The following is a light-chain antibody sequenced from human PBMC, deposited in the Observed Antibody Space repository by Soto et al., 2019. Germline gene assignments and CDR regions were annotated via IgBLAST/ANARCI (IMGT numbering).Light chain of an antibody. CDR2: GAS. CDR1: QSVSSN. V-gene: IGKV3-15*01. J-gene: IGKJ2*01. CDR3: QQYNNWPPYT. Sequence: IVMTQSPATLSVSPGERATLSCRDSQSVSSNLAWYQQKPGQAPRLLIYGASTSATAIPARFSGSGSGTEFTLTISSLQSEDFAVYYCQQYNNWPPYTFGQGTKLEIK.